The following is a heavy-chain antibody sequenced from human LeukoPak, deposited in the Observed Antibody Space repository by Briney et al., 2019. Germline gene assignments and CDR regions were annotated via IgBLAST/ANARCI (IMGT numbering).Heavy chain of an antibody. D-gene: IGHD4-23*01. V-gene: IGHV4-59*01. CDR2: IYYSGST. CDR1: AFSGYY. CDR3: ARGGSRVITHQIFDY. Sequence: SETLSLTCTVSAFSGYYWSWIRQPPGKGLEWIGYIYYSGSTNYNPSLKSRVTISIDTSKNQFSLKLSSVTAADTAVYYCARGGSRVITHQIFDYWGQGALVTVSS. J-gene: IGHJ4*02.